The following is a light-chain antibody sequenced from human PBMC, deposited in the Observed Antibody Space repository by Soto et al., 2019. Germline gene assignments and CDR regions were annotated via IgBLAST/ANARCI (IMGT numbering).Light chain of an antibody. J-gene: IGKJ2*01. CDR2: GAS. Sequence: EIVMTQSPATLSVSPGEGATLSCRASQSVNINLAWYQKKPGQAPRLLIYGASTRATGIPARFSGSGSETEFTLTITSLRSEDFAVYYCQQYNNWPPFTFGQGTKLEI. CDR3: QQYNNWPPFT. CDR1: QSVNIN. V-gene: IGKV3-15*01.